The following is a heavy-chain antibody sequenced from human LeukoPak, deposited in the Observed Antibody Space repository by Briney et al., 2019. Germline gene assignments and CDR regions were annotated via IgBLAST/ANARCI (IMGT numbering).Heavy chain of an antibody. CDR3: ARLSGWDTAMVINDY. J-gene: IGHJ4*02. CDR2: IYPGDSDT. V-gene: IGHV5-51*01. Sequence: GESLKISCKVSGYSFTNYWIDWVRQLPGKGLEWMGNIYPGDSDTRYSPSFQGQVTISADKSISTAYLQWSSLKASDTAMYYCARLSGWDTAMVINDYWGQGTLVTVSS. CDR1: GYSFTNYW. D-gene: IGHD5-18*01.